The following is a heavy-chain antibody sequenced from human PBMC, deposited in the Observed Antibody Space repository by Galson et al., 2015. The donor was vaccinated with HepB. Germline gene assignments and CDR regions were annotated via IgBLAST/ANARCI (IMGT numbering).Heavy chain of an antibody. CDR2: IKSKTDGGTT. CDR1: GFTFSSYW. Sequence: SLRLSCAASGFTFSSYWMSWVRQAPGKGLEWVGRIKSKTDGGTTDYAAPVKGRFTISRDDSKNTLYLQMNSLKTEDTAVYYCTTGGSYFDAFDIWGQGTMVTVSS. V-gene: IGHV3-15*01. D-gene: IGHD1-26*01. J-gene: IGHJ3*02. CDR3: TTGGSYFDAFDI.